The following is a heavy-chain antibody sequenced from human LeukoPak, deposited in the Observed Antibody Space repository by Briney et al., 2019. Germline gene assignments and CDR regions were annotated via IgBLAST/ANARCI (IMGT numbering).Heavy chain of an antibody. V-gene: IGHV3-53*01. CDR2: LYSGGST. Sequence: PGGSLRLSCAASGFTVSSNYMSWVRETPGKGLEWVSVLYSGGSTYYADSVKGRFTISRDNSKNTLYLQMNSLGAEDTAVYYCARLSGSYALDIWGQGTMVTVSS. CDR3: ARLSGSYALDI. D-gene: IGHD1-26*01. CDR1: GFTVSSNY. J-gene: IGHJ3*02.